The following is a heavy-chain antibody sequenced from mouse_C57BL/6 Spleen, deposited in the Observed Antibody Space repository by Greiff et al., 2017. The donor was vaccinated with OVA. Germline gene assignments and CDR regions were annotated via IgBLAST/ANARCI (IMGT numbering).Heavy chain of an antibody. Sequence: QVQLKESGPGLVAPSQSLSITCTVSGFSFTSYDISWVRQPPGKGLEWLGVIWTGGGNTYNSALKYRLSISKDNSKSQVFLKMNSLQTDDTARYYCARNLYDAMDYWGQGTSVTVSS. CDR2: IWTGGGN. J-gene: IGHJ4*01. V-gene: IGHV2-9-1*01. CDR3: ARNLYDAMDY. CDR1: GFSFTSYD.